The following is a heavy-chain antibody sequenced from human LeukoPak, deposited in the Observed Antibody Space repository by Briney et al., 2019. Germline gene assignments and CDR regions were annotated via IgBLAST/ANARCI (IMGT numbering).Heavy chain of an antibody. J-gene: IGHJ3*01. Sequence: GGSLRLSCAASGFTVSSNFMSWVRQAPGKGLEWVSVMYSGGSTYYADSVEGRFTISRDNSKNTLYLQMDSLRAEDTGVCYCARDGRSSTNRATWGQGTMVTVSS. V-gene: IGHV3-66*02. CDR3: ARDGRSSTNRAT. CDR2: MYSGGST. D-gene: IGHD2-2*01. CDR1: GFTVSSNF.